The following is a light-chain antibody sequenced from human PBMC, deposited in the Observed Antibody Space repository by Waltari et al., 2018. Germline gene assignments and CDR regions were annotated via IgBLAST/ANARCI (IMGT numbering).Light chain of an antibody. CDR3: QQYGSSSWT. Sequence: ELVFTQSPGTLSLSPGERATLSCRASQSVSSSYLAWYQQKPGQAPRLLIYGASSRATGIPDRFSGSGSGTDFTLTISRLEPEDFAVYYCQQYGSSSWTFGQGTKVEIK. CDR2: GAS. V-gene: IGKV3-20*01. J-gene: IGKJ1*01. CDR1: QSVSSSY.